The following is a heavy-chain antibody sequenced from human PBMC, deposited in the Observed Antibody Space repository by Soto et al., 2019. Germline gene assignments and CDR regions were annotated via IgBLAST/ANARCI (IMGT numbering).Heavy chain of an antibody. CDR3: ARDTEPNRYND. CDR2: IRPDNGNR. Sequence: QVQVLQSGPEMKRPGASVTVSCKTSGYTFSTSGISWVRQAPGQGLEWVGWIRPDNGNRKSAQRLPGRVTLTTDTSASTAYMELSSLTSDDTAMYYCARDTEPNRYNDWGQGTLVTVSS. D-gene: IGHD1-20*01. CDR1: GYTFSTSG. V-gene: IGHV1-18*01. J-gene: IGHJ1*01.